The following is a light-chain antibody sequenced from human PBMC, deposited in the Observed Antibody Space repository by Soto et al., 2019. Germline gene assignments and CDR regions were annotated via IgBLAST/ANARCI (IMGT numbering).Light chain of an antibody. J-gene: IGKJ5*01. CDR3: QRYCRAGAIT. Sequence: EIVMTQSPATLSVSPGERVTLSCRASQSVSSYLAWYQQKPGQAPRLLIYAASSRATGIPDRFSGSGSGTDLTLTSPRREPEDSAIHYCQRYCRAGAITFGHGTRRELK. CDR2: AAS. CDR1: QSVSSY. V-gene: IGKV3-20*01.